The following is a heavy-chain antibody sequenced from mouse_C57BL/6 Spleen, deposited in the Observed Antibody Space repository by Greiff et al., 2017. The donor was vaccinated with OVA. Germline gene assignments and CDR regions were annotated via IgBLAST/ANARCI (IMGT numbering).Heavy chain of an antibody. J-gene: IGHJ1*03. D-gene: IGHD4-1*01. CDR3: ARDATGAFDV. V-gene: IGHV7-1*01. Sequence: EVMLVESGGGLVQSGRSLRLSCATSGFTFSDFYMEWVRQAPGKGLEWIAARRNKANDYTTEYSASVKGRFIVSRDTSQSILYLQMNALRAEDTAIYYCARDATGAFDVWGTGTTVTVSS. CDR1: GFTFSDFY. CDR2: RRNKANDYTT.